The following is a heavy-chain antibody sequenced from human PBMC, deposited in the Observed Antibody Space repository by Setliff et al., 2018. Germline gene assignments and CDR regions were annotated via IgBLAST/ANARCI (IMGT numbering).Heavy chain of an antibody. V-gene: IGHV4-39*07. CDR2: IYYGETT. CDR1: GGSIAGSTYY. D-gene: IGHD3-3*01. Sequence: SETLSLTCNVSGGSIAGSTYYWGWIRQPPGKGLEWIGRIYYGETTYYNPSLKSRVTISIDASKKQFSLKLTSVTAADTAVYYCARMSGFLYMDVWGKGTTVTVSS. CDR3: ARMSGFLYMDV. J-gene: IGHJ6*03.